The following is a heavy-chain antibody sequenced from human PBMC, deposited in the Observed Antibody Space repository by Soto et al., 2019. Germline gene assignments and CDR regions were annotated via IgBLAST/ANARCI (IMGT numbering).Heavy chain of an antibody. Sequence: GGSLRLSCAASGFTFSRDGMSWVRQAPGKGLEWVSLITDNGGSTYYADSVKGRFTISRDNTKNTLSLQMNGLRAEDTAVYYCAKERATTTAFDYWGQGALVTVS. V-gene: IGHV3-23*01. CDR3: AKERATTTAFDY. J-gene: IGHJ4*02. CDR1: GFTFSRDG. D-gene: IGHD4-17*01. CDR2: ITDNGGST.